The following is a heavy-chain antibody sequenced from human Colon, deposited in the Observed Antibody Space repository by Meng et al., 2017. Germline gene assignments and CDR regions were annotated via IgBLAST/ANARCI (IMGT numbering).Heavy chain of an antibody. V-gene: IGHV4-59*01. Sequence: QVQLQESGPGLVKPSETLSLTFPFSGGSFDSYHWTWIRQPPGEAPEWIGNIDYTGSTNYNPSFKSRVTISVDTSKSQFSLRMTSMTAADTAVYYCARGYWFDPWGQGTRVTVSS. CDR3: ARGYWFDP. J-gene: IGHJ5*02. CDR2: IDYTGST. CDR1: GGSFDSYH.